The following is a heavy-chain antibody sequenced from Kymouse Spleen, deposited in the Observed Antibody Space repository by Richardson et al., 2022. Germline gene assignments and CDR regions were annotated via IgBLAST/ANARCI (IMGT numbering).Heavy chain of an antibody. V-gene: IGHV3-30*18. D-gene: IGHD2-2*02. Sequence: QVQLVESGGGVVQPGRSLRLSCAASGFTFSSYGMHWVRQAPGKGLEWVAVISYDGSNKYYADSVKGRFTISRDNSKNTLYLQMNSLRAEDTAVYYCAKDDCSSTSCYADFDYWGQGTLVTVSS. CDR2: ISYDGSNK. CDR1: GFTFSSYG. J-gene: IGHJ4*02. CDR3: AKDDCSSTSCYADFDY.